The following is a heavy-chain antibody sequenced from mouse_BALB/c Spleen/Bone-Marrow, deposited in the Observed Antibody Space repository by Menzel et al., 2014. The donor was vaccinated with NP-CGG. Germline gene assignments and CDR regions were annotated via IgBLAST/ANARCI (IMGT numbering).Heavy chain of an antibody. D-gene: IGHD2-1*01. Sequence: VQRVESGGGLVKPGGSLKLSCAASGFTFSDYYMYWVRQTPEKRLEWVANISNGGNNTFYLDTVKGRFTISRDNAKNTLYLQMSRLKSEDTAMYYCARHDGIYAAWFAYWGQGTPVTVSA. CDR3: ARHDGIYAAWFAY. J-gene: IGHJ3*01. CDR2: ISNGGNNT. CDR1: GFTFSDYY. V-gene: IGHV5-12*01.